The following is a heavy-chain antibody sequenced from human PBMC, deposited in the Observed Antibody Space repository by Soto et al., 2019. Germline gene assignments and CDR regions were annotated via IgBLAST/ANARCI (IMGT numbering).Heavy chain of an antibody. D-gene: IGHD6-13*01. Sequence: GGSLRLSCAASGCTVSSNYMSWVRQAPGKGLEWVSVIYSGGSTYYADSVKGRFTISRHNSKNTLYLQMNSLRAEDTAVYYCARERVAAAGMGHYMDVWGKGTTVTVSS. CDR3: ARERVAAAGMGHYMDV. V-gene: IGHV3-53*04. CDR1: GCTVSSNY. J-gene: IGHJ6*03. CDR2: IYSGGST.